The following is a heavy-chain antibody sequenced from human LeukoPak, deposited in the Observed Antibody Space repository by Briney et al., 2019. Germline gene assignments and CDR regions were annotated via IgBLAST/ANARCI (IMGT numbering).Heavy chain of an antibody. CDR1: GGSFSGYY. CDR3: ARDWDLSNYYYYGMDV. J-gene: IGHJ6*02. V-gene: IGHV4-34*01. Sequence: SETLSLTCAVYGGSFSGYYWSWIRQPPGKGLEWIGEINHSGSTNYNPSLKSRVTISVDTSKNQFSLKLSSVTAADTAVYYCARDWDLSNYYYYGMDVWGQGTTVTVSS. D-gene: IGHD1-26*01. CDR2: INHSGST.